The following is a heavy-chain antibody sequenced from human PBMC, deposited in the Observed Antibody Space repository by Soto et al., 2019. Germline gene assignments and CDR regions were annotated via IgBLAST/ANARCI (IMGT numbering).Heavy chain of an antibody. J-gene: IGHJ6*02. CDR1: GYSFSNYW. CDR3: ARNAEIAAGFDYYYGMDV. Sequence: PGESLKISCKGSGYSFSNYWIVWVRQMPGKGLEWMGIIYPGESETKYSPSFQCQVTNSADKSISTAYLQWSSLKASDTAMYYCARNAEIAAGFDYYYGMDVWGQGTTVTVSS. V-gene: IGHV5-51*01. D-gene: IGHD6-13*01. CDR2: IYPGESET.